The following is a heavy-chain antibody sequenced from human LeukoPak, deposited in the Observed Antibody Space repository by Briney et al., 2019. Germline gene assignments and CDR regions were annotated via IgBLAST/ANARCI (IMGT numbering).Heavy chain of an antibody. V-gene: IGHV1-46*01. Sequence: ASVKVSCKASGYTFTSYYMHWVRQAPRQGLEWMGIINPSGGSTSYAQKFQGRVTMTRDTSTSTVYMELSSLRSEDTAVYYCARERIAARPTDTNFDYWGQGTLVTVSS. CDR1: GYTFTSYY. D-gene: IGHD6-6*01. J-gene: IGHJ4*02. CDR3: ARERIAARPTDTNFDY. CDR2: INPSGGST.